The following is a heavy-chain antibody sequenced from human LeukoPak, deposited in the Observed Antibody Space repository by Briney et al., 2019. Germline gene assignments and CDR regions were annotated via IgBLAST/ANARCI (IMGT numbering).Heavy chain of an antibody. CDR3: ARRDYDYVWGSHDY. CDR2: INTNTGNP. D-gene: IGHD3-16*01. V-gene: IGHV7-4-1*02. Sequence: GASVKVSCKASGYTFTSYAMYWVRQAPGQGLEWMGWINTNTGNPTYAQGFTGRFVFSLDTSVSTAYLQISSLKAEDIAVYYCARRDYDYVWGSHDYWGQGTLVTVSS. J-gene: IGHJ4*02. CDR1: GYTFTSYA.